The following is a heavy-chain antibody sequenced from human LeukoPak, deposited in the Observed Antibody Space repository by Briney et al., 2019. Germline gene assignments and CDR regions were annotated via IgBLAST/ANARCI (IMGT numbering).Heavy chain of an antibody. D-gene: IGHD4-17*01. CDR3: ASRTVTTGRDYYYYYGMDV. CDR1: GHTFTGYY. CDR2: INPNSGGT. Sequence: ASVKVSCKASGHTFTGYYMHWVRQAPGQGLEWMGWINPNSGGTNYAQKFQGRVTMTRDTSISTAYMELSRLRSDDTAVYYCASRTVTTGRDYYYYYGMDVWGQGTTVTVSS. V-gene: IGHV1-2*02. J-gene: IGHJ6*02.